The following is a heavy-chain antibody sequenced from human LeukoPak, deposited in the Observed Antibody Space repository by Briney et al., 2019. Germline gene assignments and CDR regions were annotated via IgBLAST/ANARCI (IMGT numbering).Heavy chain of an antibody. Sequence: PGGSLRLSCAASGFPFSSYGMHWVRQAPGKGLEWVALISYDGSNKYFADSVKGRFTISRDSSKNTLYLQMHSLRAEDTAVYYCAKDNVAAAGRYFDYWGQGTLVTVSS. CDR2: ISYDGSNK. CDR1: GFPFSSYG. J-gene: IGHJ4*02. CDR3: AKDNVAAAGRYFDY. D-gene: IGHD6-13*01. V-gene: IGHV3-30*18.